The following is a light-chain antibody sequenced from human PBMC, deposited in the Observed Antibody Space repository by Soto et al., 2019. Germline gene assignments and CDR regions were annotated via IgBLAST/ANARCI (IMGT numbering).Light chain of an antibody. V-gene: IGKV3-20*01. J-gene: IGKJ2*01. CDR2: GAA. CDR1: QSVSSSY. CDR3: QQYGSSPPST. Sequence: EIVLTQSPGTLSLSPGERATLSCRASQSVSSSYLAWYQQKPGQAPRLLIYGAASRATGIPDRFSGSGSGTDFTITIIRMEPEDFAVYYCQQYGSSPPSTFGQGTKLEIK.